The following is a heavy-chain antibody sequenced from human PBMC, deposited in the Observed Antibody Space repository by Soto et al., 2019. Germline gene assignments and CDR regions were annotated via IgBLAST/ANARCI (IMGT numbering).Heavy chain of an antibody. CDR3: AGSFSGRGGMDV. J-gene: IGHJ6*02. Sequence: SPTLSLPCAISGDSVSSNSAAWNWIRQSPSRGLELLGRTYYRSKWYNDYAVSVKSRLTINPDTSKHQFSLQLNSVTPEDTAVYYCAGSFSGRGGMDVWGQGTSVTVSS. D-gene: IGHD3-10*01. V-gene: IGHV6-1*01. CDR2: TYYRSKWYN. CDR1: GDSVSSNSAA.